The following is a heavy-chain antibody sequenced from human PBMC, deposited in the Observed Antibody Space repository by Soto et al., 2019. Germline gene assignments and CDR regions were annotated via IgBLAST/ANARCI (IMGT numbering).Heavy chain of an antibody. V-gene: IGHV1-3*01. CDR2: INAGNGNT. D-gene: IGHD6-13*01. CDR1: GYTFTSYA. J-gene: IGHJ5*02. Sequence: ASVKVSCKASGYTFTSYAMHWVRQAPGQRLEWMGWINAGNGNTKYSQKFQGRVTITRDTSASTAYMELSSLRSEDTAVYYCARDLSGIAAAGTELNWFDPWGQGTLVTVPS. CDR3: ARDLSGIAAAGTELNWFDP.